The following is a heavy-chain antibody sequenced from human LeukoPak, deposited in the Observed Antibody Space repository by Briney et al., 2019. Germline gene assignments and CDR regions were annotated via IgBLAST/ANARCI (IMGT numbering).Heavy chain of an antibody. V-gene: IGHV3-49*04. CDR2: IRSKAYGGTT. CDR3: GVAATGRGADY. J-gene: IGHJ4*02. Sequence: GGSLRPSCTASGFTFGDYAMSWVRQAPGKGLEWVGFIRSKAYGGTTEYAASVKGRFTISRDDSKSIAYLQMNSLKTEDTAVYYCGVAATGRGADYWGQGTLVTVSS. D-gene: IGHD2-15*01. CDR1: GFTFGDYA.